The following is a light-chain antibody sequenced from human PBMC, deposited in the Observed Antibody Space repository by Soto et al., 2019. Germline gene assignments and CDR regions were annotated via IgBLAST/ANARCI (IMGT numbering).Light chain of an antibody. CDR2: GAS. V-gene: IGKV3-20*01. CDR3: QQYGSSPTT. J-gene: IGKJ1*01. CDR1: QSVSNDF. Sequence: EIALTQPPGILSLSPLESANLFCGPSQSVSNDFLAWYQQKPGQAPRLLIYGASTRATDVPDRFSGSGSGADFTLTISRLEPEDFAVYYCQQYGSSPTTFGQGTKVDIK.